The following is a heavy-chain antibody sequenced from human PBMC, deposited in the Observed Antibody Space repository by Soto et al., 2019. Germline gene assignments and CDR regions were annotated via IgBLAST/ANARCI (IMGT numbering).Heavy chain of an antibody. CDR1: GFTFTTYA. D-gene: IGHD4-17*01. J-gene: IGHJ3*02. CDR2: ISPGGGST. V-gene: IGHV3-23*01. CDR3: AHPRGYGVFDAFDI. Sequence: GGSLRLSCAASGFTFTTYAMNWVRQAPGKGLQWVSAISPGGGSTYYSDSVRGRFTISRDNSIKTLYLQMSSLRTEDTAVCYCAHPRGYGVFDAFDIWGQGTTVTVSS.